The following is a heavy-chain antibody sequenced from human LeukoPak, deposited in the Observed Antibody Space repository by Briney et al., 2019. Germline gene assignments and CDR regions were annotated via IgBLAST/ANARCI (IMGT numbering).Heavy chain of an antibody. CDR2: INPSGGST. V-gene: IGHV1-46*01. CDR1: GYTFSSYY. D-gene: IGHD2-2*01. J-gene: IGHJ4*02. Sequence: GASVKVSCKASGYTFSSYYMHWVRQAPGQGLEWMGIINPSGGSTSYAQKFQGRVTMTRDTSTSTVYMELSSLRSDDTAVYYCARVPEYCSSTSCPDYWGQGTLVTVSS. CDR3: ARVPEYCSSTSCPDY.